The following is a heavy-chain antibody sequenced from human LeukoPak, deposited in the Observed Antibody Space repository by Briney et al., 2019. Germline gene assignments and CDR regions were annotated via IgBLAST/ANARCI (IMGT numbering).Heavy chain of an antibody. J-gene: IGHJ5*02. Sequence: ASVQVACEASGYTFTNYAITWVRQAPGQGLEWMGWMSVYNCNTQYAQKFQGRVTLTRDTSQNTPSLDLRRLKSDDTAVYYCARYSEGYCTSASCFRGFHPWGQGTLVTVSS. D-gene: IGHD2-2*01. V-gene: IGHV1-18*01. CDR3: ARYSEGYCTSASCFRGFHP. CDR1: GYTFTNYA. CDR2: MSVYNCNT.